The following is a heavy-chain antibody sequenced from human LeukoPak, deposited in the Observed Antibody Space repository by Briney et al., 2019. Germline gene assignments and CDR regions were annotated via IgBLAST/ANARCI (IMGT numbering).Heavy chain of an antibody. CDR1: GYTFTSYD. Sequence: ASVKVSCKASGYTFTSYDINWVRQATGQGLEWMGYMDPDSGVTAYAQKFQGRVTITRNTSISTAYMEVTSLRSDDTAVYYCARGGGTDLWGPGTLHTVSS. J-gene: IGHJ5*02. CDR3: ARGGGTDL. CDR2: MDPDSGVT. V-gene: IGHV1-8*03. D-gene: IGHD1-7*01.